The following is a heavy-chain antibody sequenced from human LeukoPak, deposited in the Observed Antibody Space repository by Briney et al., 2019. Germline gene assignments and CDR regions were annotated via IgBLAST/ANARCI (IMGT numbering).Heavy chain of an antibody. CDR3: ARGDRVSGGTDS. CDR2: IIPIFGTA. D-gene: IGHD3-16*01. CDR1: GGTFSSYA. J-gene: IGHJ4*02. V-gene: IGHV1-69*05. Sequence: SVKVSCKASGGTFSSYAISWVRQAPGQGLEWMGGIIPIFGTANYAQKFQGRVTITTDESTSTAYMELSSLRSEDTAVYYCARGDRVSGGTDSWGQGTLVTVSS.